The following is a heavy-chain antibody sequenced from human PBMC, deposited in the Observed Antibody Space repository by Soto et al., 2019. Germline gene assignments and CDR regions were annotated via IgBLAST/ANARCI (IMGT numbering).Heavy chain of an antibody. CDR1: GFTFTSSA. CDR3: ARDLYSTSWYVRAFDM. J-gene: IGHJ3*02. CDR2: IIVGSGTT. D-gene: IGHD6-13*01. Sequence: SVKVSCKASGFTFTSSAVQWVRQARGQRLEWIGWIIVGSGTTTDAQKFQGRVTMTRDTSTSTVFLELSSLRSGDTAVYYCARDLYSTSWYVRAFDMWGQGTMVTVSS. V-gene: IGHV1-58*01.